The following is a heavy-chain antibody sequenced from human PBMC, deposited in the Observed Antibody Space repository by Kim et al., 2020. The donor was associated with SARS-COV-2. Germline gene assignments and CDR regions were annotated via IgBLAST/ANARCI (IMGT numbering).Heavy chain of an antibody. V-gene: IGHV3-53*01. Sequence: GGSLRLSCAASGFNVSVNYMRWVRQAPGKGLEFVSILYSGGGTYYADSVKGRFTIPRDSSKNTVFLQMNSLSAADTAVYYCANRSPRSPGWGQGTLVTVSS. CDR1: GFNVSVNY. D-gene: IGHD6-13*01. CDR3: ANRSPRSPG. CDR2: LYSGGGT. J-gene: IGHJ4*02.